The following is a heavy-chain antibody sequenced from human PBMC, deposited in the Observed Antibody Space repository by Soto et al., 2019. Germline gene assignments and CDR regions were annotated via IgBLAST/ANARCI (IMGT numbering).Heavy chain of an antibody. D-gene: IGHD6-19*01. CDR2: INPNSGGT. V-gene: IGHV1-2*04. J-gene: IGHJ3*02. CDR1: GSTFTGYY. CDR3: ARTQWLFDYAFDI. Sequence: ASVTVSCKASGSTFTGYYMHWVRQAPGQGLEWMGWINPNSGGTNYAQKFQGWVTMTRDTSISTAYMELSRLRSDDTAVYYCARTQWLFDYAFDIWGQGTMVTVSS.